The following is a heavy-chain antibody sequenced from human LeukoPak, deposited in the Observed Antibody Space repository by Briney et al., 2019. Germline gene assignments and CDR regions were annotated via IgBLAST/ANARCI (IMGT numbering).Heavy chain of an antibody. Sequence: SETLSLTCTVSGGSISSSSYYWGWIRQPPGKGLEWIGYIYYSGSTYYNPSLKSRVTISVDTSKNQFSLKLSSVTAADTAVYYCARGRSSGAGGHTFDPWGQGTLVTVFS. CDR2: IYYSGST. D-gene: IGHD6-19*01. CDR1: GGSISSSSYY. CDR3: ARGRSSGAGGHTFDP. J-gene: IGHJ5*02. V-gene: IGHV4-31*03.